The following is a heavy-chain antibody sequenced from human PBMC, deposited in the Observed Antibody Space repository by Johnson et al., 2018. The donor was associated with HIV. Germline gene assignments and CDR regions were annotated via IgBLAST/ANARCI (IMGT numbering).Heavy chain of an antibody. CDR1: GFTFSSYA. V-gene: IGHV3-23*04. Sequence: VQLVESGGGVVQPRRSLRLSCAASGFTFSSYAMHWVRQAPGKGLEWVSALSGSGGSTYYADSVKGRFTISSDNSKNTLYLQMSSLKTDDTAVYYCTTAIVIDAFDIWGQGTMVTVSS. J-gene: IGHJ3*02. CDR3: TTAIVIDAFDI. D-gene: IGHD3-16*02. CDR2: LSGSGGST.